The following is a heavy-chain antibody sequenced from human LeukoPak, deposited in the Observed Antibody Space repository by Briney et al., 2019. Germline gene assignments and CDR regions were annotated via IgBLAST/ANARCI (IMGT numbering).Heavy chain of an antibody. D-gene: IGHD6-13*01. CDR3: ALRAGISSSWYHRPGFDP. CDR1: GGSFSGYY. V-gene: IGHV4-34*01. J-gene: IGHJ5*02. CDR2: INHSGST. Sequence: PSETLSLTCAVYGGSFSGYYWSWIRQPPGKGLEWIGEINHSGSTNYNPYLKSRVTISVDTSKNQFSLKLSSVTAADTAVYYCALRAGISSSWYHRPGFDPWGQGTLVTVSS.